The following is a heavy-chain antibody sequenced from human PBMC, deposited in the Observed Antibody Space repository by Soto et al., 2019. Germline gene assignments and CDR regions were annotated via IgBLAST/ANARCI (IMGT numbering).Heavy chain of an antibody. J-gene: IGHJ4*01. CDR1: GFTFRNYW. CDR2: IKPDGSDK. CDR3: ARERYFDH. V-gene: IGHV3-7*01. Sequence: GLLRLSCAASGFTFRNYWMGWVRQTPDKGLEWVANIKPDGSDKYYVDSVKGRFTISRDNAKNSLFLQMNSLRAEDTAVYYCARERYFDHWGHGNLVTVSS.